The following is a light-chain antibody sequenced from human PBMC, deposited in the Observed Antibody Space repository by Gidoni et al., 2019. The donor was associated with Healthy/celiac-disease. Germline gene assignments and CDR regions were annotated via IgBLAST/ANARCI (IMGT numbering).Light chain of an antibody. CDR2: AAS. V-gene: IGKV1-39*01. Sequence: IQMTPSPSSPSASVGDRVTITCRRSQRISSYLNWYQQQPGKDPKLLIYAASSLQSGVPSRFSGSGAGTDFTLTISSLQPEDFATYYCQQSYSTPDTFGQGTKLEIK. CDR3: QQSYSTPDT. J-gene: IGKJ2*01. CDR1: QRISSY.